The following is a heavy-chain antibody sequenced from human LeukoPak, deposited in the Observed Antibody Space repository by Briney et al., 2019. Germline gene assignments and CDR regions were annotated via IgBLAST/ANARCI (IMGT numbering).Heavy chain of an antibody. CDR2: INTSGST. D-gene: IGHD6-25*01. CDR1: GGSISSYY. Sequence: SETLSLTCTVTGGSISSYYWTWIRQSAGKGLEWIGRINTSGSTNYNPSLRSRVTTSVNTSKNQFSLNLTSVTAADTAVYSCAREGGDPRWLDPWGQGTLVTVSS. J-gene: IGHJ5*02. V-gene: IGHV4-4*07. CDR3: AREGGDPRWLDP.